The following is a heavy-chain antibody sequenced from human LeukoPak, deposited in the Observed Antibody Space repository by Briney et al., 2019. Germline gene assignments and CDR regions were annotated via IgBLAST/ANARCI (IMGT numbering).Heavy chain of an antibody. CDR2: ISGSGGST. D-gene: IGHD3-22*01. V-gene: IGHV3-23*01. J-gene: IGHJ4*02. CDR3: AKGGEMIVVVPFDY. Sequence: GGSLRLSCAASGFTFSSYAMSWVRQAPGEGLEWVSAISGSGGSTYYADSVKGRFTISRDNSKNTLYLQMNSLRAEDTAVYYCAKGGEMIVVVPFDYWGQGTLVTVSS. CDR1: GFTFSSYA.